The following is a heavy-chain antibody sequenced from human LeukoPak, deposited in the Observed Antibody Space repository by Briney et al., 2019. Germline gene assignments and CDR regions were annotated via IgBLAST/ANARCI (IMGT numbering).Heavy chain of an antibody. V-gene: IGHV3-23*01. CDR2: ISGSGRST. CDR3: AKDLRGEDHSSWFSD. J-gene: IGHJ4*02. D-gene: IGHD6-13*01. CDR1: GFTFSGYA. Sequence: GGSLRLSCAASGFTFSGYAMSWVRQAPGKGLEWVSGISGSGRSTYYADSVKGRSTISRDNSKNTVYLQMNSLGADDTAVYYCAKDLRGEDHSSWFSDWGQGTLVTVSS.